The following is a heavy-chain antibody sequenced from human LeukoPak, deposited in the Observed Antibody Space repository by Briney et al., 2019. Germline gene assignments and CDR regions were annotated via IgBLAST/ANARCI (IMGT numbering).Heavy chain of an antibody. CDR2: INSDGSST. CDR3: ASSQDELTH. CDR1: GFTFSSYR. V-gene: IGHV3-74*01. D-gene: IGHD1-26*01. J-gene: IGHJ4*02. Sequence: GGSLRLSCAASGFTFSSYRMNWVRQAPGKGLVWVSRINSDGSSTSYADSVKGRFTISRDNSKNTLYLQMNSLRAEDTAVYYCASSQDELTHWGQGTLFTVSS.